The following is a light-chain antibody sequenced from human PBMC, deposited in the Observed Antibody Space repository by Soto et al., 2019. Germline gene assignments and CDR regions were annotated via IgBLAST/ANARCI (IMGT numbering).Light chain of an antibody. J-gene: IGLJ1*01. V-gene: IGLV2-8*01. CDR3: SSYAGSNNYV. CDR1: KSDIGVYDF. Sequence: QSALTQPPSASGSPGQSVTISCTGTKSDIGVYDFVSWYQHHPGKAPRLIIYEDVQRPSVVPDRFSGSKSGNTASLTVSGLQAEDEADYYCSSYAGSNNYVLGTGTKVNVL. CDR2: EDV.